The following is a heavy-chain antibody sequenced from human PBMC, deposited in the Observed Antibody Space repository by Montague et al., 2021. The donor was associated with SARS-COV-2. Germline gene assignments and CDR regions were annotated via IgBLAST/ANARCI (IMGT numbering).Heavy chain of an antibody. CDR3: ARSAFRYFDRPGMDV. J-gene: IGHJ6*02. Sequence: TLSLTCTVSGGSIRSDGFDWNWIRQPAGKGLEWIGRIDASGTTXYNPSLKSRVIISLDRSKNQFSLKLSSVIAADTAVYYCARSAFRYFDRPGMDVWGQGTTVTVSS. V-gene: IGHV4-61*02. D-gene: IGHD3-9*01. CDR2: IDASGTT. CDR1: GGSIRSDGFD.